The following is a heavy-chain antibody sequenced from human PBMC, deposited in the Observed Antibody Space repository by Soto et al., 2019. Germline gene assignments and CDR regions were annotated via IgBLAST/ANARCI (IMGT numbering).Heavy chain of an antibody. J-gene: IGHJ5*02. D-gene: IGHD3-10*01. Sequence: QVQLVQSGAEVKKPGASVKVSCKASGYTFTGYYMHWVRQAPGQWLEWMGWINPNSGGTNYAQKFQGLVTMTRYTSISSAYMELSMMRSADTSVYYCARVGRGYDSGSYSSGAWFVPCGHVPLVTVSS. V-gene: IGHV1-2*04. CDR3: ARVGRGYDSGSYSSGAWFVP. CDR1: GYTFTGYY. CDR2: INPNSGGT.